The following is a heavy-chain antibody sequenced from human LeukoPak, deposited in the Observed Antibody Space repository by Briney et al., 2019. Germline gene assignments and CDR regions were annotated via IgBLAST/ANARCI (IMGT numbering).Heavy chain of an antibody. Sequence: PGRSLRLSCTASGFTFSHFGMHWVRQAPGKGLEWVASLSYDEKLIYYADSVKGRFTISTDNSKNTLFLQMNSLRAEDTAVYYCARGLPYYAPRSTPPLLEYWGQGTLVTVSS. D-gene: IGHD2-15*01. V-gene: IGHV3-30*03. CDR3: ARGLPYYAPRSTPPLLEY. CDR2: LSYDEKLI. J-gene: IGHJ4*02. CDR1: GFTFSHFG.